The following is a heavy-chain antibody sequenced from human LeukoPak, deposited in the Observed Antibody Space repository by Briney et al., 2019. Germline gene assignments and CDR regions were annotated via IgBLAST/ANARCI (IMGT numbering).Heavy chain of an antibody. CDR3: ARAVRNQLLSEY. Sequence: ASVKVSCKTSGYTFSSYVVTWVRQAPGQGLEYMGWMNPNSGNTGCAQKFRGRITMTSDASITSAYMELSSLTSEDTAVYYCARAVRNQLLSEYWGQGTLITVSS. J-gene: IGHJ4*02. V-gene: IGHV1-8*01. D-gene: IGHD2-2*01. CDR1: GYTFSSYV. CDR2: MNPNSGNT.